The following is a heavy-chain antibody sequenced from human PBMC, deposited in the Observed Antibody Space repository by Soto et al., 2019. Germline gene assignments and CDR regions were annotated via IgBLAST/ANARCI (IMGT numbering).Heavy chain of an antibody. CDR1: GGSLGDVY. V-gene: IGHV4-59*08. Sequence: QVKLQESGRGLVKPSETLSLSCTVSGGSLGDVYGTWLRQPPGKEMEWIGYISTTGFTNYSPSLKCRVTMSTDTSKKQFSLNLSSVTAADTAIYFCARHGGDVVMVRDWGQGIQVTVSS. CDR2: ISTTGFT. J-gene: IGHJ4*02. D-gene: IGHD3-10*01. CDR3: ARHGGDVVMVRD.